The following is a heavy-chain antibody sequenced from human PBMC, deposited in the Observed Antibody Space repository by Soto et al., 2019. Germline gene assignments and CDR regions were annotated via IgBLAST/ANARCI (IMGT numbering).Heavy chain of an antibody. Sequence: GGSLILSCAASGFTFSSYAMHWVRQAPGKGLEWVAVISYDGSNKYYADSVKGRFTISRDNSKNTLYLQMNSLRAEDTAVYYCARDRLYSSSSTGNLFAPWGQGTLVTVSS. J-gene: IGHJ5*02. D-gene: IGHD6-13*01. V-gene: IGHV3-30-3*01. CDR3: ARDRLYSSSSTGNLFAP. CDR1: GFTFSSYA. CDR2: ISYDGSNK.